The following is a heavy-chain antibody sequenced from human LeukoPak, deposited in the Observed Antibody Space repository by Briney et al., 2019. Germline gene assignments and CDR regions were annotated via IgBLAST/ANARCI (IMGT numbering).Heavy chain of an antibody. CDR3: ARRLEFLRDPNAVDPFDI. CDR2: IYHGGST. J-gene: IGHJ3*02. D-gene: IGHD2-2*01. Sequence: SETLPLTCAASGYSFSSCYICGWIQAPAQEGLGWIGIIYHGGSTYYTPSLKGRVTMSRDTSKNPFYLKLSSLTAEDTAVYYCARRLEFLRDPNAVDPFDIWGQEPMVPVPS. CDR1: GYSFSSCYI. V-gene: IGHV4-38-2*01.